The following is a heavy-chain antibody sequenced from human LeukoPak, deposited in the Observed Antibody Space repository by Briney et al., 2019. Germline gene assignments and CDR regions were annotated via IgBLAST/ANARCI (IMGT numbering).Heavy chain of an antibody. CDR1: GFTFSSYW. D-gene: IGHD5-24*01. CDR3: ARGYNSALDM. CDR2: IMQDGGDK. V-gene: IGHV3-7*01. J-gene: IGHJ3*02. Sequence: PGGSLRLSCGASGFTFSSYWMNWVRQAPGKGLEWVANIMQDGGDKNYVDSVKGQFTISRDNANNSLYLQMNSLRPEDTAVYYCARGYNSALDMWGQGTMVTVSS.